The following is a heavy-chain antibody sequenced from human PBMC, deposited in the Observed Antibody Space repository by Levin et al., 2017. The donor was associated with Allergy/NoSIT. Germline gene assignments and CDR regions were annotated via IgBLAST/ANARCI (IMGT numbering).Heavy chain of an antibody. CDR2: INHSGST. CDR3: ARGPLWFGELSRWFDP. J-gene: IGHJ5*02. V-gene: IGHV4-34*01. Sequence: SQTLSLTCAVYGGSFSGYYWSWIRQPPGKGLEWIGEINHSGSTNYNPSLKSRVTISVDTSKNQFSLKLSSVTAADTAVYYCARGPLWFGELSRWFDPWGQGTLVTVSS. CDR1: GGSFSGYY. D-gene: IGHD3-10*01.